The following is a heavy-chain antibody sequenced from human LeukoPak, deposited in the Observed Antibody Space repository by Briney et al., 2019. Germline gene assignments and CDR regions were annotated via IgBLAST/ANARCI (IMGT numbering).Heavy chain of an antibody. CDR3: AKEGGSSIWSGSHFDY. Sequence: GGSLRLSCAASGFTFSNYAVTWVRQTPGKGLEWVSTISGSDGTTYYADSVKGRFTISRDDSKNTLYLHMNSLRAEDTAVYYCAKEGGSSIWSGSHFDYWGQGTLVTVSS. V-gene: IGHV3-23*01. J-gene: IGHJ4*02. CDR2: ISGSDGTT. D-gene: IGHD3-3*01. CDR1: GFTFSNYA.